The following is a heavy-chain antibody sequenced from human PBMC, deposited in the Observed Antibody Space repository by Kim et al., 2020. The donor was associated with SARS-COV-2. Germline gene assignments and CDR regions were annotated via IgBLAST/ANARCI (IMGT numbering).Heavy chain of an antibody. CDR3: ARKSADSSGFIDS. Sequence: SETLSLTCTVSGAAFDDYYWSWIRQPPGKGLEWIGYIHYIGKDNYNPSLKSRVTISLDGSKNQFSLKLNSVTAADSAVYYCARKSADSSGFIDSWGQGTLVTVSS. V-gene: IGHV4-59*01. D-gene: IGHD3-22*01. J-gene: IGHJ4*02. CDR1: GAAFDDYY. CDR2: IHYIGKD.